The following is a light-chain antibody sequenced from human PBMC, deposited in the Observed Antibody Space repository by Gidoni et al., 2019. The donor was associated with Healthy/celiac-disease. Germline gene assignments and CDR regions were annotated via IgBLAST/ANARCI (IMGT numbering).Light chain of an antibody. V-gene: IGKV3-15*01. J-gene: IGKJ2*01. CDR2: GAS. CDR1: QSVSSK. Sequence: EIVMTQSPATLSVSPGERATLSCRASQSVSSKLAWYQQKPGQAPRLLIYGASTRATGIPARFSGSGSGTEFTLTISSLQSEDFAVYYCQQYNNWPPWGTFGQGTKLEIK. CDR3: QQYNNWPPWGT.